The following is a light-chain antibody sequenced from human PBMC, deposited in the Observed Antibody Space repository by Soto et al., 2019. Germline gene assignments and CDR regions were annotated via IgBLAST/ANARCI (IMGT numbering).Light chain of an antibody. Sequence: DIQMTQSPSTLSASVGDRVTITCRASQSISSWLAWYQQKPGKAPKLLIYKASSLQSASPSRFSGSGSGTEFTLTIRILQPDDFATYYCQQYDRYWTFGQGTKVEIK. CDR2: KAS. J-gene: IGKJ1*01. CDR1: QSISSW. CDR3: QQYDRYWT. V-gene: IGKV1-5*03.